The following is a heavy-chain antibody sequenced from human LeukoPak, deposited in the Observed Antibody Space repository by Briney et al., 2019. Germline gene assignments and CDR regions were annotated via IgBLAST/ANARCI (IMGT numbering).Heavy chain of an antibody. Sequence: GGSLRLSCAASGFTFSSYSMNWVRQAPGKGLEWVSYISSSSSTIYYADSVKGRFTISRDNAKNSLYLQMNSLRAEDTAVYYCARGAAAGPGGGDYWGQGTLVTVSS. CDR2: ISSSSSTI. CDR1: GFTFSSYS. CDR3: ARGAAAGPGGGDY. D-gene: IGHD6-13*01. J-gene: IGHJ4*02. V-gene: IGHV3-48*04.